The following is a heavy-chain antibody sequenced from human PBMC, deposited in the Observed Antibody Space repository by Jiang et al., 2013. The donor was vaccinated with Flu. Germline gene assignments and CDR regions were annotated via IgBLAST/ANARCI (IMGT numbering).Heavy chain of an antibody. J-gene: IGHJ4*02. V-gene: IGHV1-2*05. CDR1: GYTFTGYY. D-gene: IGHD4-17*01. CDR2: INPNSGGT. CDR3: AISYGDINAYYFDY. Sequence: SCKASGYTFTGYYMHWVRQAPGQGLEWMGRINPNSGGTNYAQKFQGRVTMTRDTSISTAYMELSRLRSDDTVVYYCAISYGDINAYYFDYWGQGTLVTVSS.